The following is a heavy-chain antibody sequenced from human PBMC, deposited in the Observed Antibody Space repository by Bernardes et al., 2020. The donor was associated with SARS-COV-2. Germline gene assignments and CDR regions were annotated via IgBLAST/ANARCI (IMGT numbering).Heavy chain of an antibody. J-gene: IGHJ3*02. CDR2: GNT. CDR3: AKVQSSGRYGDAFDI. D-gene: IGHD6-19*01. Sequence: GNTYYADSVKGRFTISRDNSKNTLYLQMNSLRDEDTAVYYCAKVQSSGRYGDAFDI. V-gene: IGHV3-23*01.